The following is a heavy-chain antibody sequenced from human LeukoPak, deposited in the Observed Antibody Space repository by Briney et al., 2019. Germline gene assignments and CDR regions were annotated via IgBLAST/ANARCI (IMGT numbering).Heavy chain of an antibody. CDR1: GFKFNTYW. CDR2: INHDGTQT. D-gene: IGHD2-21*02. J-gene: IGHJ2*01. CDR3: AREPPYCDDGDCDSNGYGDDFWYLDL. V-gene: IGHV3-7*01. Sequence: RGSLRPSCEASGFKFNTYWMSWVRQAPGKGMEWVANINHDGTQTYYTDSVKGRFSVFRDNAKDSMFLQINTLRVEDTAVYYCAREPPYCDDGDCDSNGYGDDFWYLDLWGRGTLVTVSS.